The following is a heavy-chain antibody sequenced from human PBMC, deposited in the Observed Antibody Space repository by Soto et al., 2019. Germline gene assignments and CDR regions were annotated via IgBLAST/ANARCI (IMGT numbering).Heavy chain of an antibody. CDR1: GGSFSGYY. Sequence: PSETLSLTCAVYGGSFSGYYWSWIRQPPGKGLEWIGEINHSGSTNYNPSLKSRVTISVDTSKNQFSLKLSSVTAADTAVYYCARFFKVGPRFVAAIGYNWLDPWGQGTLVTVSS. CDR2: INHSGST. CDR3: ARFFKVGPRFVAAIGYNWLDP. J-gene: IGHJ5*02. D-gene: IGHD2-15*01. V-gene: IGHV4-34*01.